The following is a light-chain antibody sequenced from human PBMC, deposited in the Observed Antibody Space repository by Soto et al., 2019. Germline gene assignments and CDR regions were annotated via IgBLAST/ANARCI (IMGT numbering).Light chain of an antibody. Sequence: PATLSLYPGERATLSCRASQSVSSYLAWYQQKPGQAPRLLIYDASNRATGIPARFSGSGSGTDFTLTIGSLEPEDFAVYYCQQRSNWPLTFGQGTRLEIK. J-gene: IGKJ5*01. CDR1: QSVSSY. V-gene: IGKV3-11*01. CDR3: QQRSNWPLT. CDR2: DAS.